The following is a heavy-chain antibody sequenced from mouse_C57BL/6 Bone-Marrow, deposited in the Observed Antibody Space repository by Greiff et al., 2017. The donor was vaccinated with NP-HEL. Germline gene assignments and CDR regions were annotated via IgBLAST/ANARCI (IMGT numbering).Heavy chain of an antibody. Sequence: VQLQQSGPELAKPGASVKISCKASGYTFTDYYMNWVKQSHGKSLEWIGDINPNNGGTSYNQKFKGKATLTVDKSSSTAYMELRSLTSEDSAVYYCALYYYGSSDYWGQGTTLTVSS. J-gene: IGHJ2*01. D-gene: IGHD1-1*01. CDR2: INPNNGGT. CDR3: ALYYYGSSDY. V-gene: IGHV1-26*01. CDR1: GYTFTDYY.